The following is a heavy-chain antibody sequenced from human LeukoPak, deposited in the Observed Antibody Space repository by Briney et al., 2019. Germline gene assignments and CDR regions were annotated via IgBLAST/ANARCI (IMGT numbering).Heavy chain of an antibody. V-gene: IGHV1-18*01. J-gene: IGHJ4*02. CDR1: GYTFTSYG. CDR3: ARDFYGSGNRYFDY. Sequence: AASVKVSCKASGYTFTSYGISWVRQAPGQGLEWMGWIGAYNGNTNYAQKLQGRVTMTTDTSTSTAYMELRSLRSDDTAVYYCARDFYGSGNRYFDYWGQGTLVTVSS. CDR2: IGAYNGNT. D-gene: IGHD3-10*01.